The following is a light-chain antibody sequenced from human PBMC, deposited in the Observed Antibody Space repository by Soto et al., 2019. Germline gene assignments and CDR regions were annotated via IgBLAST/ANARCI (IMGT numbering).Light chain of an antibody. Sequence: DIQMTQSPSSLSASVGDSVTITCRASQNINNYLSWYQHKPGKAPKLLIYAASNLQSGVPSSFSGSRSGTEFTLTISRLYPEDFATYYCQQRYSMPQTFGQGTKLEI. J-gene: IGKJ2*01. CDR1: QNINNY. CDR2: AAS. V-gene: IGKV1-39*01. CDR3: QQRYSMPQT.